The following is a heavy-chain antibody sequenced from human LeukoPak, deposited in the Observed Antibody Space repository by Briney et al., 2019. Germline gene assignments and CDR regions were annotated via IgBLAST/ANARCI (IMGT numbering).Heavy chain of an antibody. D-gene: IGHD1-1*01. J-gene: IGHJ4*02. CDR1: GGSISSSNW. CDR3: ARAAARYGKYFDY. V-gene: IGHV4-4*02. Sequence: SETLSLTCAVSGGSISSSNWWSWVRQPPGKGLEWIGEIYHSGSTNYNPSLKSRVTISVDKSKNQFSLKLSSVTAADTAVYYCARAAARYGKYFDYWGQGTLVTVSS. CDR2: IYHSGST.